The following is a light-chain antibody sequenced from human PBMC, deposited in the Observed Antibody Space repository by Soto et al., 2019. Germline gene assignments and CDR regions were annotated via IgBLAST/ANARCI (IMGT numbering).Light chain of an antibody. CDR3: SSYTSSSTLYV. CDR1: SSDVGGYNY. CDR2: DVS. V-gene: IGLV2-14*03. J-gene: IGLJ1*01. Sequence: QSALTQPASVSGSPGQSITISCTGTSSDVGGYNYVSWYQQHPGKAPKLMIYDVSNRPSGVSYRFSGSKSGNTASLTISGLQAEDEAAYYCSSYTSSSTLYVFGTGTKLTVL.